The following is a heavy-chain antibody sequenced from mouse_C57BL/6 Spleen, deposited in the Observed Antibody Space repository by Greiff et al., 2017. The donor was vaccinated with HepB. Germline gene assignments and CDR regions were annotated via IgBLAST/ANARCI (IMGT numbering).Heavy chain of an antibody. V-gene: IGHV3-6*01. CDR3: ATIFAY. Sequence: DVKLQESGSGLVKPSQSLSLTCSVTGYSITSGFYWNWIRQFPGNKLEWMGFISYDGTNNYNPSLKNRISITRDTSKNQFFLKLNSVTTEDTATYYCATIFAYWGQGTLVTVSA. J-gene: IGHJ3*01. D-gene: IGHD1-1*02. CDR1: GYSITSGFY. CDR2: ISYDGTN.